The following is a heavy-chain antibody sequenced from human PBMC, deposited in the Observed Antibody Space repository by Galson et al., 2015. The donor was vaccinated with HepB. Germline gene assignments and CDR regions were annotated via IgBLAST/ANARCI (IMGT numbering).Heavy chain of an antibody. CDR1: RGTFSSPA. J-gene: IGHJ6*03. V-gene: IGHV1-69*13. D-gene: IGHD4-23*01. Sequence: PVKLSCKASRGTFSSPAISCVRQAPGQGLAWMGGIIPLFATPFYTQKFHGRATITADQSTSRANMELSSLRSDAPAVYYSATDTVVGDRGYYNYYYMDVWGKGTTVTVSS. CDR3: ATDTVVGDRGYYNYYYMDV. CDR2: IIPLFATP.